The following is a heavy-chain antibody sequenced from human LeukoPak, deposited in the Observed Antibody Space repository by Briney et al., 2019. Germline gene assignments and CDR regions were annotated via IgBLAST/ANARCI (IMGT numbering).Heavy chain of an antibody. J-gene: IGHJ5*02. CDR3: AREGGPQSLRGTFDP. CDR1: GGSFNGYF. Sequence: SETLSLTCAVYGGSFNGYFWSWIRQPPGKGLEWNGEIYHTGSTNYNPSLKSRVTMSVDKSKNQFSLKLTSVTAADTAVYYCAREGGPQSLRGTFDPWGQGTLVTVSS. CDR2: IYHTGST. D-gene: IGHD1-1*01. V-gene: IGHV4-34*01.